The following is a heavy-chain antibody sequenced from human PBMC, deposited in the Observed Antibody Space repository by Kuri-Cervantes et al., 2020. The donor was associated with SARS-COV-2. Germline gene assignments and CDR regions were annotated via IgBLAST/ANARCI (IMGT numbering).Heavy chain of an antibody. V-gene: IGHV3-30-3*01. D-gene: IGHD2-21*01. CDR2: ISSDGSNK. Sequence: GGSLRLSCAASGFTFSSYAMHWVRQAPGKGLEWVAVISSDGSNKNYADSVKGRFTISRDNSKNTLYLQMNSLRTEDTAVFYCARARVGVPDFWGQGTLVTVSS. J-gene: IGHJ4*02. CDR1: GFTFSSYA. CDR3: ARARVGVPDF.